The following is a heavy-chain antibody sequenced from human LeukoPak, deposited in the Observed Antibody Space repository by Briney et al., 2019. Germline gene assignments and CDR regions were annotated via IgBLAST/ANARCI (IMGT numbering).Heavy chain of an antibody. Sequence: GSSVKVSCKASGGTFSSYAISWVRQAPGQGLEWMGRIIPIFGTANYAQKFQGRVTITTDESTSTAYMELRSLRSDDTAVYYCARVDYGDYGDYWGQGTLVTVSS. V-gene: IGHV1-69*05. D-gene: IGHD4-17*01. J-gene: IGHJ4*02. CDR3: ARVDYGDYGDY. CDR2: IIPIFGTA. CDR1: GGTFSSYA.